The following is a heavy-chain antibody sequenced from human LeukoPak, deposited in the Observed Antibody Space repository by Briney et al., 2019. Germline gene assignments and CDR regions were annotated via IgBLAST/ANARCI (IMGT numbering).Heavy chain of an antibody. Sequence: SETLFLTCTVSGGSISSSSYYWGWIRQPPGKGLEWIGSIYYSGSTYYNPSLKSRVTISVDTSKNQFSLKLSSVTAADTAVYYCARDHDYYDSSGYYGGWGQGTLVTVSS. CDR1: GGSISSSSYY. CDR3: ARDHDYYDSSGYYGG. J-gene: IGHJ4*02. D-gene: IGHD3-22*01. V-gene: IGHV4-39*07. CDR2: IYYSGST.